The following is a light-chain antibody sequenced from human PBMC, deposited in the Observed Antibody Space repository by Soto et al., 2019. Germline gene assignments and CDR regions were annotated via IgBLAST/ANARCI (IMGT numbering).Light chain of an antibody. V-gene: IGKV3-15*01. CDR1: QSVSSN. J-gene: IGKJ1*01. Sequence: EIVMTQSPATLSVSPGERATLSCRASQSVSSNLAWYQQKPGQAPRLLIYGASTRATGIPARFSGSGSGTEFTLTISSLQSEDLAVYYGQQYNSWPPWTFGQGTKVEIK. CDR3: QQYNSWPPWT. CDR2: GAS.